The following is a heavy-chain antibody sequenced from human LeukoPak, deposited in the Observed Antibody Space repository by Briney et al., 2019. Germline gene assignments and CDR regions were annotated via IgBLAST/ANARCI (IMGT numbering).Heavy chain of an antibody. V-gene: IGHV3-30*18. CDR2: ISYDGSNK. CDR1: GFTFSSYG. J-gene: IGHJ6*02. Sequence: GGSLRLSWAASGFTFSSYGMHWVRQAPGKGLEWVAVISYDGSNKYYADSVKGRFTISRDNSKNTLYLQMNSLRAEDTAVYYCAKGFTALNYYYSGMDVWGQGTTVTVSS. D-gene: IGHD3-16*01. CDR3: AKGFTALNYYYSGMDV.